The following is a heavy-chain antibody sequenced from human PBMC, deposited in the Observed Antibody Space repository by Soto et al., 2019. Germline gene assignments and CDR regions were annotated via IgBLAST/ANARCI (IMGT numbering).Heavy chain of an antibody. CDR2: ISYDGNNK. D-gene: IGHD3-10*02. J-gene: IGHJ6*02. V-gene: IGHV3-30-3*01. CDR1: GFTFSRFS. Sequence: QVQLVESGGGVVQPGRSLGHSCAASGFTFSRFSMHWVRQAPGKGLAWVAVISYDGNNKHFAESVKGRFSISRDDSKNTVYLEMNNLSGDDSTVYYCARDHGMFLSYYYYGMDVWGQWTTVTVSS. CDR3: ARDHGMFLSYYYYGMDV.